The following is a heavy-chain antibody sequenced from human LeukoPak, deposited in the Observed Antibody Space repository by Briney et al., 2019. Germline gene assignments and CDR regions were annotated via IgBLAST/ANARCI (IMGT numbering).Heavy chain of an antibody. CDR3: ARGTAMVFFDY. CDR2: IYYSGST. CDR1: GGSISSYY. V-gene: IGHV4-59*01. D-gene: IGHD5-18*01. J-gene: IGHJ4*02. Sequence: SETLSLTCTVSGGSISSYYWSWIRQPPGKGLEWIGYIYYSGSTNYNPSLKSRVTISVDTSKNQFSLKLSSVTAADTAVYYCARGTAMVFFDYWGQGTLVTVSS.